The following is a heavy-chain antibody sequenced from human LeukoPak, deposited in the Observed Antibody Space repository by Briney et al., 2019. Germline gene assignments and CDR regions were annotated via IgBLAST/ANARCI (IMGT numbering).Heavy chain of an antibody. V-gene: IGHV1-8*01. D-gene: IGHD3-16*02. Sequence: ASVKVSCKASGYTFTSYDINWVGQATGQGLEWMGWMNPNTGNTGSAQRFQGRVTMTRDTSISTAYMELSSLRSEDTAVYYCARGPLVRLPSSFDPWGQGTLVTVSS. J-gene: IGHJ5*02. CDR3: ARGPLVRLPSSFDP. CDR2: MNPNTGNT. CDR1: GYTFTSYD.